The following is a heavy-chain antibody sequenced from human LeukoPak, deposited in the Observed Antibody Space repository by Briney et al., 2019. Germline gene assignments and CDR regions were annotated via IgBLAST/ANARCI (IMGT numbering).Heavy chain of an antibody. CDR3: ARRSSENWFDP. D-gene: IGHD6-25*01. CDR2: IYPGDSDT. V-gene: IGHV5-51*01. Sequence: GESLKISCKGSGYSFTSYWIGWVRQMPGKGLEWMGIIYPGDSDTRYSPSFQGQVTTSADKSISTAYLQWSSLKAPDTAMYYCARRSSENWFDPWGQGTLVTVSS. CDR1: GYSFTSYW. J-gene: IGHJ5*02.